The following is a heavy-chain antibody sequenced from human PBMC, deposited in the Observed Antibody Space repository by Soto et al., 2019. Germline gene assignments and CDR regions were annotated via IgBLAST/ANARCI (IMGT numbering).Heavy chain of an antibody. D-gene: IGHD6-6*01. Sequence: SGPTLVNPTQTLTLTCTFSVFSLSTSGVGVGWIRQPPGKALEWLALIYWNDDKRYSPSLKSRLTITKDTSKNQVVLTMTNMDPVDTATYYCAHDSWRIAARPYGPWFDPWGQGTLVTVSS. CDR1: VFSLSTSGVG. J-gene: IGHJ5*02. CDR3: AHDSWRIAARPYGPWFDP. CDR2: IYWNDDK. V-gene: IGHV2-5*01.